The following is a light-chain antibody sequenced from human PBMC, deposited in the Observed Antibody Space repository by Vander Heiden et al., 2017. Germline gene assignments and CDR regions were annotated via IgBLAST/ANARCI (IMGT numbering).Light chain of an antibody. CDR1: SGSVSTSYY. Sequence: QTVVTQEQSCSVSPGGTVTLTCGLSSGSVSTSYYPSWYQQTPGPAPRPIFYRTDTRCSGVPDRFSGSILGNKAVLTITGAQAVDESDYYCVLYMGSVVSIFGGGTKLTVL. CDR2: RTD. CDR3: VLYMGSVVSI. V-gene: IGLV8-61*01. J-gene: IGLJ2*01.